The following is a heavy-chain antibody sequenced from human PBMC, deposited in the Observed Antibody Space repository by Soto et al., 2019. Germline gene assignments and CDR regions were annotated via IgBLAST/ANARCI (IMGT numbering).Heavy chain of an antibody. D-gene: IGHD5-18*01. CDR1: VGTFNSYA. CDR2: IIPIFGTA. V-gene: IGHV1-69*13. Sequence: ASVTVSCKASVGTFNSYAISWVRQAPGQGLEWMGGIIPIFGTANYAQKFQGRATITADESTSTAYMELSSLRSEDTAVYYCAVGLLGDTAMVYYFDYWGQGTLVTSPQ. CDR3: AVGLLGDTAMVYYFDY. J-gene: IGHJ4*02.